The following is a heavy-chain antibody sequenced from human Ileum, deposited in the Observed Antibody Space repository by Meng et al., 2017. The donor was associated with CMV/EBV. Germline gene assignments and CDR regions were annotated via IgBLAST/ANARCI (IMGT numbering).Heavy chain of an antibody. CDR2: LDSSGAT. Sequence: QVQLQQSGPVLVKPSQTLSLICTVSGGSISSGVYYWSWIRQPAGKALECIGRLDSSGATHYNPSLKSRVTISRDTSKNQFSLMMTSVAAADTALYYCARGRPYGDFFDYWGQGTVVTVSS. J-gene: IGHJ4*02. CDR1: GGSISSGVYY. V-gene: IGHV4-61*02. D-gene: IGHD4-17*01. CDR3: ARGRPYGDFFDY.